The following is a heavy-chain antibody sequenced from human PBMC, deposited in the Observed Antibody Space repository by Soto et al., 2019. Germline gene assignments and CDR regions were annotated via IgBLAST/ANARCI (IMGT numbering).Heavy chain of an antibody. D-gene: IGHD2-2*02. V-gene: IGHV3-15*01. Sequence: EVQLVESGGGLVKPGGSLRLSCAASGITFTNAWMIWVRQAPGKGLEWVGRIKSKTDGGTTDYAAPVKGRFTISRDNSKNTLYLQMNSLRAEDTAVYYCAKYPTLDEPRTWFDPWGQGTLVTVSS. J-gene: IGHJ5*02. CDR3: AKYPTLDEPRTWFDP. CDR1: GITFTNAW. CDR2: IKSKTDGGTT.